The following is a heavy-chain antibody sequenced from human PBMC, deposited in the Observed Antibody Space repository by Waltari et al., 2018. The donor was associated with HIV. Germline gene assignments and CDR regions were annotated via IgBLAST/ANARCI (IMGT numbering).Heavy chain of an antibody. Sequence: QVQLQQWGAGLLKPSETLSLTCAVYGGSFSGYYWSWIRQPPGKGLEWSGEITHSGSTNYNPSLKSRVTISVDTSKNQFSLKRSSVTAADTAVYYCASYYDSSGYQNDYWGQGTLVTVSS. CDR2: ITHSGST. CDR1: GGSFSGYY. J-gene: IGHJ4*02. V-gene: IGHV4-34*01. CDR3: ASYYDSSGYQNDY. D-gene: IGHD3-22*01.